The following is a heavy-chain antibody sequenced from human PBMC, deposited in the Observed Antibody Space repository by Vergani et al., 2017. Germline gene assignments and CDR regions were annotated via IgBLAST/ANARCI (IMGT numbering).Heavy chain of an antibody. V-gene: IGHV3-33*01. CDR3: ARDPQPYSSSWYTAVAGFDP. CDR1: GFTFSSYG. J-gene: IGHJ5*02. CDR2: IWYDGSNK. D-gene: IGHD6-13*01. Sequence: QVQLVESGGGVVQPGRSLRLSCAASGFTFSSYGMHWVRQAPGKGLEWVAVIWYDGSNKYYGDSVKGRFTISRDNSKKTLYLQMNSLRAEDTVVYYCARDPQPYSSSWYTAVAGFDPWGQGTRVTVSS.